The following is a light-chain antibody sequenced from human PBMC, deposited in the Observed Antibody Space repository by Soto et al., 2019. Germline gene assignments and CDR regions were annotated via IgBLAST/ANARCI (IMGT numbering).Light chain of an antibody. CDR2: WAS. CDR1: QSVLYSSNNKNY. CDR3: QQYYSTPRGT. Sequence: DIVMTQSPDALAESLGERATINCKSSQSVLYSSNNKNYLAWYQQKPGQPPKLLIYWASTRESGVPDRFSGSGSGTDFTLTIRSLQAEDVAVYYCQQYYSTPRGTFGQGTKVEIK. V-gene: IGKV4-1*01. J-gene: IGKJ1*01.